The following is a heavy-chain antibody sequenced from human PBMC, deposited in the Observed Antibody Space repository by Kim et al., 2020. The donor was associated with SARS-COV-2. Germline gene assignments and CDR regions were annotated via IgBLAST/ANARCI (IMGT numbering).Heavy chain of an antibody. Sequence: ASVKVSCKASGYTFTSYDINWVRQATGQGLEWMGWMNPNSGNTGYAQKFQGRVTMTRNTSISTAYMELSSLRSEDTAVYYCARRIAAAGTYYYYYGMDVWGQGTTVTVSS. J-gene: IGHJ6*02. V-gene: IGHV1-8*01. D-gene: IGHD6-13*01. CDR2: MNPNSGNT. CDR1: GYTFTSYD. CDR3: ARRIAAAGTYYYYYGMDV.